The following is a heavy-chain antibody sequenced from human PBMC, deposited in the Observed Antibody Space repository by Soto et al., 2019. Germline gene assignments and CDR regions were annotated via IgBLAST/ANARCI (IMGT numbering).Heavy chain of an antibody. V-gene: IGHV3-74*01. CDR2: TNGDGRST. CDR1: GFTFSSYW. CDR3: AIGRSITMVRGVIISDY. J-gene: IGHJ4*02. Sequence: GGSLRFSCAASGFTFSSYWMHWVRQVPGKGIVWVSRTNGDGRSTDYADPVKGRFTISRDNAKNTLYLQMNSLIAEDTTVYYFAIGRSITMVRGVIISDYWGQGTLVTVSS. D-gene: IGHD3-10*01.